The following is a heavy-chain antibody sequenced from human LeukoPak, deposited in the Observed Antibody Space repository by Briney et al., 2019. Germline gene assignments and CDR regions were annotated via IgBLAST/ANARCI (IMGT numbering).Heavy chain of an antibody. CDR2: ISYDGSNK. D-gene: IGHD3-9*01. J-gene: IGHJ4*02. V-gene: IGHV3-30*04. CDR1: GFTFSSYA. CDR3: AREGYDILTGFDY. Sequence: GGSLRLSCAASGFTFSSYAMSWVRQAPGKGLEWVAVISYDGSNKYYADSVKGRFTISRDNSKNTLYLQMNSLRAEDTAVYYCAREGYDILTGFDYWGQGTLVTVSS.